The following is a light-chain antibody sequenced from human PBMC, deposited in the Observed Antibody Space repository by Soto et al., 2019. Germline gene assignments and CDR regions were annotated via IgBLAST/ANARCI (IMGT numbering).Light chain of an antibody. Sequence: EIVMTESPATLSLSPGQRATHSCRASQRVSSYLAWYQQKPGQAPRLLXYEAANRATGVPARFSGSSSWGDLALTISILDPEYFAVYYCQQRSTCPTWTFGQGTNVYIK. CDR1: QRVSSY. J-gene: IGKJ1*01. CDR2: EAA. CDR3: QQRSTCPTWT. V-gene: IGKV3-11*02.